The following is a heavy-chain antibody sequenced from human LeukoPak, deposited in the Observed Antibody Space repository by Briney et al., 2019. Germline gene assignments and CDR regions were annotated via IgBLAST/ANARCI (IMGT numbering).Heavy chain of an antibody. CDR3: AKGPFYDY. V-gene: IGHV3-23*01. CDR2: ISGSGSNT. Sequence: GGSLRLPCAASGITFSNSAMSWFRQAPGKGLEWVSGISGSGSNTYYADSVKGRFTISRDNSKNTLYLQMSSLRAADTAVYYCAKGPFYDYWGQGTLVTVSS. J-gene: IGHJ4*02. D-gene: IGHD2/OR15-2a*01. CDR1: GITFSNSA.